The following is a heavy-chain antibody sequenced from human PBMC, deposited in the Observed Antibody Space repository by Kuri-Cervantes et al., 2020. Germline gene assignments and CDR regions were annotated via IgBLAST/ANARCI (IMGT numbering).Heavy chain of an antibody. CDR2: IYSGGST. CDR1: GFTVSSNY. J-gene: IGHJ4*02. D-gene: IGHD3-22*01. Sequence: GGSLRLSCAASGFTVSSNYMSWVRQAPGKGLEWVSVIYSGGSTYYADSVKGRFTISRDNSKNTLYLQMNSLRAEDTAVYYCARDTYHYDSSGYPSDYWGQGTLVTVSS. CDR3: ARDTYHYDSSGYPSDY. V-gene: IGHV3-66*02.